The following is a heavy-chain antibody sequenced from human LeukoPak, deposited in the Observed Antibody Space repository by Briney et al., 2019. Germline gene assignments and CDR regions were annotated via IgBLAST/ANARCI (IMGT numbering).Heavy chain of an antibody. Sequence: PGGSLRLSCAASGFTFSSYAMHWVRQAPGKGLEYVSAISNNGGTTYYANSVRGRSTISRDNSKNTLYLQMGSLRAEDKAVYYCARVNGSGSYYDYWGQGTLVTVSS. CDR1: GFTFSSYA. D-gene: IGHD3-10*01. V-gene: IGHV3-64*01. J-gene: IGHJ4*02. CDR2: ISNNGGTT. CDR3: ARVNGSGSYYDY.